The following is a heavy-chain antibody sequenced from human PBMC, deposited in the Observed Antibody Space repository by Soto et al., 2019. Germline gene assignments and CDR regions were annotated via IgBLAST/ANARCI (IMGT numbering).Heavy chain of an antibody. J-gene: IGHJ6*02. D-gene: IGHD3-22*01. CDR1: GFTFTSSS. CDR3: AAGYASSGYYYYYGMYV. Sequence: GASVKLACKASGFTFTSSSVQWVRQARGQRLEWIGWIVVGSGNTNYAQKFQERVTITRDMSTSTAYMELSSLRSEDTAVYYCAAGYASSGYYYYYGMYVWGQGTTVTVSS. V-gene: IGHV1-58*01. CDR2: IVVGSGNT.